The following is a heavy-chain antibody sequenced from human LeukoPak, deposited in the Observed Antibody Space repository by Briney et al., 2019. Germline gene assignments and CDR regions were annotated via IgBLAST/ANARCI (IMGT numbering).Heavy chain of an antibody. V-gene: IGHV3-23*01. CDR1: GFTFSSYA. CDR3: ANIGYSAYDWDY. CDR2: ISGSGGST. D-gene: IGHD5-12*01. Sequence: PGGSLRLSCAASGFTFSSYAMSWVRQAPGKGLEWVSTISGSGGSTYYAASVKGRFTISRDNSKNTLYLQMNSLRAEDTAVYYCANIGYSAYDWDYWGQGTLVTVSS. J-gene: IGHJ4*02.